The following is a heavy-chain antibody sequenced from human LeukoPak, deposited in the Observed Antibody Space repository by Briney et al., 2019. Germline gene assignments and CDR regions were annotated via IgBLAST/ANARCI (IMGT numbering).Heavy chain of an antibody. Sequence: GASLRLSCAASGFTFSSYAMSWVRQAPGKGLEWVSAISGSGGSTYYAGSVKGRFTISRDNSKNTLYLQMNSLRAEDTAVYYCAKVGDFSGSFYYFDYWGQGTLVTVSS. D-gene: IGHD1-26*01. CDR1: GFTFSSYA. V-gene: IGHV3-23*01. CDR3: AKVGDFSGSFYYFDY. CDR2: ISGSGGST. J-gene: IGHJ4*02.